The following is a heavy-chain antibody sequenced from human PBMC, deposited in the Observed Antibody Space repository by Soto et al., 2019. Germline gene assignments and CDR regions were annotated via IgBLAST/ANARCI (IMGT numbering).Heavy chain of an antibody. CDR3: AKALGTAASFDL. J-gene: IGHJ4*02. CDR2: ISWHSDII. D-gene: IGHD7-27*01. V-gene: IGHV3-9*01. CDR1: GFTFDDYA. Sequence: EVELVESGGGLVQPGRSLRLSCTTSGFTFDDYAMHWVRQAPGKGLEWVSGISWHSDIIDYAYSGKGRFTVSRDNANNSLYRQMNSLRAQDTALYLFAKALGTAASFDLWGQGTLVTVSS.